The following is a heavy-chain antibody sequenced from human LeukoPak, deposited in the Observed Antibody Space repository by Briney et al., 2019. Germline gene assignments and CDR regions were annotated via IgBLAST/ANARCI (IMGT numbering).Heavy chain of an antibody. D-gene: IGHD3-22*01. V-gene: IGHV1-18*01. CDR2: ISAYNGNT. J-gene: IGHJ4*02. CDR1: GYTFTSYG. CDR3: ARGLKYYDSSGYYY. Sequence: ASVKVSCKASGYTFTSYGISWVRQAPGQGLEWMGWISAYNGNTNYAQKLQGRVTMATDTSTSTAYMELRSLRSDDTAVYYCARGLKYYDSSGYYYWGQGTLVTVSS.